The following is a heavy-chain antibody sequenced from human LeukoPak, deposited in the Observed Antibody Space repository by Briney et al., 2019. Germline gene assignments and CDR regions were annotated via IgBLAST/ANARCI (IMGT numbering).Heavy chain of an antibody. CDR2: ISYGATT. V-gene: IGHV4-31*03. CDR1: GASISSGGYY. D-gene: IGHD5-18*01. Sequence: SETLSLTCTVSGASISSGGYYWSWTRQLPGGGLEWIGYISYGATTSTHPSLKSRVTISADTSKNQFSLRLTSLTAADTAVYYCASDSGYSNGYVLQHWGQGTLVTVSS. CDR3: ASDSGYSNGYVLQH. J-gene: IGHJ4*02.